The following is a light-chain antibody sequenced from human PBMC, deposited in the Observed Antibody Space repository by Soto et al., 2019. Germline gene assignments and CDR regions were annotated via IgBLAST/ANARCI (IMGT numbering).Light chain of an antibody. CDR1: SSDVGGYNY. J-gene: IGLJ1*01. CDR3: SSYKSRSTRV. Sequence: QSVLTQPASVSGSPGQSITISCTGTSSDVGGYNYVSWYQQHPGKAPKLMIYEVSNRPSGVSNRFSGSKSGNTASLTISGLQAEEQADPYCSSYKSRSTRVFGTGTKVTV. V-gene: IGLV2-14*01. CDR2: EVS.